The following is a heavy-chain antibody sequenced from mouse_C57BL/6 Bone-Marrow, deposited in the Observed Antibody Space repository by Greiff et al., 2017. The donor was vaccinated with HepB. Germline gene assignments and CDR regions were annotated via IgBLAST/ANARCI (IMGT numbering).Heavy chain of an antibody. Sequence: EVKLEESVAELVRPGASVKLSCTASGFNIKNPYMHWVRQRPEQGLEWIGRIDPANGNTKYAPKFQGKATITADTSSNTAYLQLSSLTSEDTAIYYCARGWLLGAYWGQGTLVTVSA. CDR1: GFNIKNPY. CDR3: ARGWLLGAY. J-gene: IGHJ3*01. V-gene: IGHV14-3*01. D-gene: IGHD2-3*01. CDR2: IDPANGNT.